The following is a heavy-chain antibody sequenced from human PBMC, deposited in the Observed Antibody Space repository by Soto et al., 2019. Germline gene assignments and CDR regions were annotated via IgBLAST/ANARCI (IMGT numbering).Heavy chain of an antibody. CDR1: GGSISSGGYY. V-gene: IGHV4-31*03. J-gene: IGHJ6*03. CDR3: ARDRAIFGVVEGYMDV. D-gene: IGHD3-3*01. CDR2: IYYSGST. Sequence: QVQLQESGPGLVKPSQTLSLTCTVSGGSISSGGYYWSWIRQHPGKGLEWIGYIYYSGSTYYNPSLKSRVTISVDTSKNQFSLKLSSVTAADTAVYYCARDRAIFGVVEGYMDVWGKGTTVTVSS.